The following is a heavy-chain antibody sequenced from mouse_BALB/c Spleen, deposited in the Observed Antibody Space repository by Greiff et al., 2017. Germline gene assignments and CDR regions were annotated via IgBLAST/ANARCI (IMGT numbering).Heavy chain of an antibody. V-gene: IGHV2-2*02. CDR1: GFSLTSYG. Sequence: VKLVESGPGLVQPSQSLSITCTVSGFSLTSYGVHWVRQSPGKGLEWLGVIWSGGSTDYNAAFISRLSISKDNSKSQVFFKMNSLQANDTAIYYCARNRGTSYAMDYWGQGTSVTVSS. D-gene: IGHD2-14*01. CDR3: ARNRGTSYAMDY. J-gene: IGHJ4*01. CDR2: IWSGGST.